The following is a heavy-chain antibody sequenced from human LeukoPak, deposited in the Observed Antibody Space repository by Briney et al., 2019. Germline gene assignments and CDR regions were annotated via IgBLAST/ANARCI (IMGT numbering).Heavy chain of an antibody. CDR1: GFTFSSYS. D-gene: IGHD1-26*01. V-gene: IGHV3-21*01. J-gene: IGHJ3*02. Sequence: GGSLRLSCAASGFTFSSYSMNCVRQAPGKGLEWVSSISSSSSYIYYADSVKGRFTISRDNAKNSLYLQMNSLRAEDTAVYYCARALPSPLYSGSYADAFDIWGQGTMVTVSS. CDR2: ISSSSSYI. CDR3: ARALPSPLYSGSYADAFDI.